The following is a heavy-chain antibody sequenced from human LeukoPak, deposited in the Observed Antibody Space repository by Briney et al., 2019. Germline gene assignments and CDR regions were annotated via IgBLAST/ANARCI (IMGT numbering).Heavy chain of an antibody. CDR1: GGSFSGYY. D-gene: IGHD6-13*01. CDR3: AASYSTSWPEIDY. CDR2: INHSGST. Sequence: PSETLSLTCAVYGGSFSGYYWSWIRQPPGKGLEWIGEINHSGSTNYNPSLKSRVTISVDTSKNQFSLRLSSVTAADTAVYYCAASYSTSWPEIDYWGQGTLVTVSS. V-gene: IGHV4-34*01. J-gene: IGHJ4*02.